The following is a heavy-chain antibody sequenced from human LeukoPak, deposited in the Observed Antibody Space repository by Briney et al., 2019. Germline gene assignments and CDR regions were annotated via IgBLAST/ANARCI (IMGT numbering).Heavy chain of an antibody. D-gene: IGHD4-17*01. V-gene: IGHV4-30-4*01. J-gene: IGHJ4*02. CDR1: GVSITGAESY. Sequence: SETLSLTCSVSGVSITGAESYWHWIRQPPGKGLEWVGYIYAGGTTNYNPSLESRLTVSADTSKNQFSLRLTSVTAADTAVYYCARGADTANDYWGQGTLVTVSS. CDR3: ARGADTANDY. CDR2: IYAGGTT.